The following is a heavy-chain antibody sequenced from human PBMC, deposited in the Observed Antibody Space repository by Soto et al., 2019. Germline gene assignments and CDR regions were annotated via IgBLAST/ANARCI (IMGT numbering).Heavy chain of an antibody. Sequence: PGGSLRHSCAASGFTFSTYWMHWVRQAPGKGLVWVSVIYPGDTTFYADSVKGRFTISRDNSKNTLYLQVNSLRAEDTAVYYCHGYGYWGQGTLVTVSS. CDR3: HGYGY. CDR2: IYPGDTT. J-gene: IGHJ4*02. D-gene: IGHD5-12*01. CDR1: GFTFSTYW. V-gene: IGHV3-53*01.